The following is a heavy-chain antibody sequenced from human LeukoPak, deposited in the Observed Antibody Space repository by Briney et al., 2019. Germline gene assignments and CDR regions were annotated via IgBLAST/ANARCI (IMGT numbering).Heavy chain of an antibody. CDR2: ISAYNGNT. V-gene: IGHV1-18*01. J-gene: IGHJ6*03. CDR3: ARLGRSAAGLYYYYYYMDV. D-gene: IGHD6-13*01. CDR1: GYTFTSYG. Sequence: ALVKVSCKASGYTFTSYGISWVRQAPGQGLEWMGWISAYNGNTNYAQKLQGRVTMTTDTSTSTAYMELRSLRSDDTAVYYCARLGRSAAGLYYYYYYMDVWGKGTTVTVSS.